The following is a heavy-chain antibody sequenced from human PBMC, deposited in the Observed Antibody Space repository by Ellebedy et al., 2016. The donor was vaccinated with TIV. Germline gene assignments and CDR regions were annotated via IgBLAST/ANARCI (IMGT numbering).Heavy chain of an antibody. CDR1: GGSISSYY. Sequence: SETLSLTXTVSGGSISSYYWSWIRQPPGKGLEWIGYIYYSGSTNYNPSLKSRVTISVDTSKNQFSLKLSSVTAADTAVHYCASRAIFGMGIDAFDIWGQGTMVTVSS. CDR3: ASRAIFGMGIDAFDI. D-gene: IGHD3-3*01. CDR2: IYYSGST. J-gene: IGHJ3*02. V-gene: IGHV4-59*01.